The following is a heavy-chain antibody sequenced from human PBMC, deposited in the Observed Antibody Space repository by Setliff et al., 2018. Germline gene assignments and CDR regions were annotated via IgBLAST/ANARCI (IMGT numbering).Heavy chain of an antibody. CDR2: ISSSSTTI. V-gene: IGHV3-48*01. Sequence: GGSLRLSCAASGFTFSSYGINWVRQAPGKGLEWLSYISSSSTTIYYADSVKGRFTVSRDNAKNSLYLQMNSLRADDAAVYYCARSSAPIKRDYMDVWGKGTTVTVSS. CDR3: ARSSAPIKRDYMDV. D-gene: IGHD2-2*02. CDR1: GFTFSSYG. J-gene: IGHJ6*03.